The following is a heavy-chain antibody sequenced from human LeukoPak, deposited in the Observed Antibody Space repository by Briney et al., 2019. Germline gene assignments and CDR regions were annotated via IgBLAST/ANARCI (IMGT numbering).Heavy chain of an antibody. Sequence: GASVKVSCKASGYTFTSYAMHWVRQAPGQRLEWMGWINAGNGNTKYSQKFQGRVTITADESTSTAYMELSSLRSEDTAVYYCARAGEMATIGSAFDIWGQGTMVTISS. V-gene: IGHV1-3*01. D-gene: IGHD5-24*01. CDR3: ARAGEMATIGSAFDI. J-gene: IGHJ3*02. CDR1: GYTFTSYA. CDR2: INAGNGNT.